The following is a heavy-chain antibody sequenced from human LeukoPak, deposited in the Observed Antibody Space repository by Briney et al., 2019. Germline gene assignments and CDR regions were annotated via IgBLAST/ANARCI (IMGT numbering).Heavy chain of an antibody. V-gene: IGHV5-51*01. D-gene: IGHD1-7*01. Sequence: GESLKISCKGPGDSFTTYWIGWVRQMPGKGLEWMGIIYPGDSDTRYSPSFQGQVTISADKSISTAYLQWSSLKASDTAMYYCARSLMGTKYVFDYWGQGTLVTVSS. CDR1: GDSFTTYW. J-gene: IGHJ4*02. CDR2: IYPGDSDT. CDR3: ARSLMGTKYVFDY.